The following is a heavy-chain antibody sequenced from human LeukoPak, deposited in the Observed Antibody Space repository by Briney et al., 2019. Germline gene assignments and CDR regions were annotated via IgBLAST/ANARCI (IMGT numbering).Heavy chain of an antibody. J-gene: IGHJ3*02. D-gene: IGHD3-16*01. CDR3: ATSSVWGGAFNI. CDR1: GFTFSIYW. V-gene: IGHV3-74*01. Sequence: GGSLRLSCAASGFTFSIYWMYWVRQAPGKGLMWVSRCDSDGSGTTYVDSVKGRFAVSRDNAKSTLYLQMSSLRAEDTAVYYCATSSVWGGAFNIWGQGTMVTVSS. CDR2: CDSDGSGT.